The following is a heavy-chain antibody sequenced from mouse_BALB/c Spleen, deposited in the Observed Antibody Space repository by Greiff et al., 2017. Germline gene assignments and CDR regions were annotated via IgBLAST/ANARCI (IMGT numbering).Heavy chain of an antibody. V-gene: IGHV1-69*02. J-gene: IGHJ4*01. D-gene: IGHD1-1*01. Sequence: QVQLQQPGAELVKPGASVKLSCKASGYTFTSYWMHWVKQRPGQGLEWIGEIDPSDSYTNYNQKFKGKATLTVDKSSSTAYMQLSSLTSEDSAVYYCAIWILLQDYAMDYWGQGTSVTVSS. CDR3: AIWILLQDYAMDY. CDR1: GYTFTSYW. CDR2: IDPSDSYT.